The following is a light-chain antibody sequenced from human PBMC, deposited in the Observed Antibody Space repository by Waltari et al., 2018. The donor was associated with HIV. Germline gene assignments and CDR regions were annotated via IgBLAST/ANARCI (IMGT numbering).Light chain of an antibody. J-gene: IGLJ2*01. CDR3: ASHAGSKDV. CDR1: SSDIGAYNY. CDR2: DVS. V-gene: IGLV2-8*01. Sequence: QSALTQPPSASGSPGQSVTISCTGTSSDIGAYNYVSWFQQHPGKAPKLMIFDVSKRPSLVPDRFSGSKSDNTASLTVSGLQAEDEADYYCASHAGSKDVFGGGTKLTVL.